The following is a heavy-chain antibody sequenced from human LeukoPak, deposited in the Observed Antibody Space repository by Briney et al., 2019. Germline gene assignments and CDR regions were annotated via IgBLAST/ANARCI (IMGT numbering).Heavy chain of an antibody. J-gene: IGHJ3*02. V-gene: IGHV1-58*02. D-gene: IGHD3-22*01. CDR2: IVVGSGNT. CDR3: AAQGDDSSGYYVDAFDI. CDR1: GFTFTSSA. Sequence: SVKVSCKASGFTFTSSAMQWVRQARGQRLEWIGWIVVGSGNTNYAQKFQERVTITRDMSTSTAYMELSSLRSEDTAVYYCAAQGDDSSGYYVDAFDIWGQGTMVTVSS.